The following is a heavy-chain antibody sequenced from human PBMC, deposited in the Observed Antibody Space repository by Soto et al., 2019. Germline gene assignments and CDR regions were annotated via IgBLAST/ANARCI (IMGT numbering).Heavy chain of an antibody. CDR1: GYILTGYY. D-gene: IGHD3-3*01. Sequence: GASVKVSCKASGYILTGYYMHWLRQAPGQGPEWMGWINSNSGATDYAQRFKDRVTMTRDTSISTAYMELTSLKSDDTAVYYCARANHDFWSGNPTFDYWGPGTLVTVSS. V-gene: IGHV1-2*02. J-gene: IGHJ4*02. CDR2: INSNSGAT. CDR3: ARANHDFWSGNPTFDY.